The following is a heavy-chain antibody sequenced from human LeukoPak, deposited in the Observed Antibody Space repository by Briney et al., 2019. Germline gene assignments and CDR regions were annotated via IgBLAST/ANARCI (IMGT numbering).Heavy chain of an antibody. V-gene: IGHV4-34*01. Sequence: SETLSLTCAGSGVSFNDYYWSWVRQTPGRGLEWIGEINHSGYTNDSPSLKSRVTLSIDTSRKQFSLNLRSVTVADTGIYYCTRITTGHDYWGQGTLVTVSS. CDR3: TRITTGHDY. D-gene: IGHD4-11*01. CDR1: GVSFNDYY. J-gene: IGHJ4*02. CDR2: INHSGYT.